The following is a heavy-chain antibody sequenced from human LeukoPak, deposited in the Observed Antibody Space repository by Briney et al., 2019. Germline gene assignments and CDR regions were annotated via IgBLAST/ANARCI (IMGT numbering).Heavy chain of an antibody. V-gene: IGHV1-69*13. Sequence: SVKVSCKASGGTFSSYAISWVRQAPGQGLEWMGGIIPIFGTANYAQKFQGRVTITADESTSTAYMELSSLRSEDTAVYYCAREDYYDSSGYYISDYWGQGTLVTVSS. J-gene: IGHJ4*02. D-gene: IGHD3-22*01. CDR1: GGTFSSYA. CDR3: AREDYYDSSGYYISDY. CDR2: IIPIFGTA.